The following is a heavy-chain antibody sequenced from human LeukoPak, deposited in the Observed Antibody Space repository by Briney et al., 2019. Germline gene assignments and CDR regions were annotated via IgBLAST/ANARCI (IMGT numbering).Heavy chain of an antibody. CDR2: IISSSSYI. CDR3: AREERDGYNYYWYFDL. J-gene: IGHJ2*01. V-gene: IGHV3-21*01. CDR1: GFTFSNYN. Sequence: PGGSLRLSCAASGFTFSNYNMHWVRQAPGKGLEWVSSIISSSSYIYYADSVKGRFTIYRDNAKNSLYLQMNSLRAEDTAVYYCAREERDGYNYYWYFDLWGRGTLVTVSS. D-gene: IGHD5-24*01.